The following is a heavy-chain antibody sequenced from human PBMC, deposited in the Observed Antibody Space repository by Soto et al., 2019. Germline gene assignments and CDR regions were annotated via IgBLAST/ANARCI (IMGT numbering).Heavy chain of an antibody. V-gene: IGHV3-30-3*01. CDR1: GFTFSSYA. CDR2: ISYDGSNK. Sequence: QVQLVESGGGVVQPGRSLRLSCAASGFTFSSYAMHWVRQAPGKGLEWVAVISYDGSNKYYADSVKGRFTISRDNSKNTLYLQMNSLRAEDPGVYYWAREYYDFWSGHSGGVGDYYYGMDVWGQGTTVTVSS. D-gene: IGHD3-3*01. CDR3: AREYYDFWSGHSGGVGDYYYGMDV. J-gene: IGHJ6*02.